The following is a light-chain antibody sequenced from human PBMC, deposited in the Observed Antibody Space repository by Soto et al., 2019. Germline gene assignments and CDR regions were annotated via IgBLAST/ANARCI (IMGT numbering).Light chain of an antibody. CDR3: SSYAGSSNV. CDR1: SSDVGGYNY. J-gene: IGLJ1*01. Sequence: HSVLTQPASVSGSPGQSITISCTGTSSDVGGYNYVSWYQQHPGKAPKLMIYEVNKRRSGVPDRFSGSKSGNTASLTVSGLQAEDEADYYCSSYAGSSNVFGTGTKVTVL. V-gene: IGLV2-8*01. CDR2: EVN.